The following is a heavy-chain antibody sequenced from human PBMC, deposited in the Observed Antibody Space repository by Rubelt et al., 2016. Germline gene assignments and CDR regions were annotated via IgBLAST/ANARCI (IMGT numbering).Heavy chain of an antibody. V-gene: IGHV4-34*11. CDR2: IYGSGSI. J-gene: IGHJ4*02. CDR1: GGSFSDYY. Sequence: QVQLQQWGAGLLKPSETLSLTCAVYGGSFSDYYWSWIRQPPGQGLEWIGYIYGSGSINYNPSLKSRVTMSLDTSNSQFSRKWSSVTAADTAVYYCARDAEESYFDYWGQGTLVTVSS. CDR3: ARDAEESYFDY.